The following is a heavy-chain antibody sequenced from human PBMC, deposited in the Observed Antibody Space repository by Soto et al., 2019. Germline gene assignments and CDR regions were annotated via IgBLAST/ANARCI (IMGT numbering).Heavy chain of an antibody. J-gene: IGHJ6*03. CDR1: GYTFTSYD. D-gene: IGHD4-17*01. CDR3: ARLCGDDADYYYYMDV. V-gene: IGHV1-8*01. CDR2: MNPNSGNP. Sequence: ASVKVSCKASGYTFTSYDINWVRQATGQGLEWMGWMNPNSGNPGYAQKFQGRVTMTRNTSISTAYMELSSLRSEDTAVYYCARLCGDDADYYYYMDVWGKGTTVTVSS.